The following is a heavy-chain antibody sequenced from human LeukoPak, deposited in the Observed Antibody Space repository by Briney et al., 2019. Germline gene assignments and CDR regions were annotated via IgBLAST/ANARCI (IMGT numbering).Heavy chain of an antibody. Sequence: SGTLSLTCTVSGDSISSYYWSWIRQPAGKGLEWIGHMYTSGSTNYHPSLKSRVTTSVDTSKNQLSLKVRSATAADTAVYYCARLRVVVGTRGPQWFDPWGQGTLVTVSS. CDR3: ARLRVVVGTRGPQWFDP. D-gene: IGHD1-1*01. CDR1: GDSISSYY. V-gene: IGHV4-4*07. CDR2: MYTSGST. J-gene: IGHJ5*02.